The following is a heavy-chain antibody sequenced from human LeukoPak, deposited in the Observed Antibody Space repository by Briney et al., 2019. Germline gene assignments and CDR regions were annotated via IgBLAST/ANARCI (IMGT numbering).Heavy chain of an antibody. J-gene: IGHJ4*02. D-gene: IGHD3-22*01. CDR2: IHKSGST. Sequence: SETLSLTCTVSGGSISSYSWNWIRQPAGKGLEWIGRIHKSGSTNYNPSLKSRVTMSVDTSKNQFSLKLSSVTAADTAVYYCATLPYYDSSGYYYLNDFWGRGTLVTVSS. CDR3: ATLPYYDSSGYYYLNDF. CDR1: GGSISSYS. V-gene: IGHV4-4*07.